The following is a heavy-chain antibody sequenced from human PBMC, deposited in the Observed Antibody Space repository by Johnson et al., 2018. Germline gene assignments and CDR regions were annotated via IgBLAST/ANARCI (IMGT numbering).Heavy chain of an antibody. V-gene: IGHV4-34*01. CDR2: INYSAST. Sequence: HVQLQQLGAGLLKPSETLSLTCAVYGGSFSDYYWSWIRQPPGKGLEWMGEINYSASTNYNPSLKSRVTISVDTSKNQFSLKLSSVIAADTAVYYCARAPLGATRTQYFQHWGQGTLVIVSS. J-gene: IGHJ1*01. D-gene: IGHD1-26*01. CDR1: GGSFSDYY. CDR3: ARAPLGATRTQYFQH.